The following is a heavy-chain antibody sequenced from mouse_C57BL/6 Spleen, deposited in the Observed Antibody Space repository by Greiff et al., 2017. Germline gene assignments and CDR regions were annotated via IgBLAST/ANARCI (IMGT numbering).Heavy chain of an antibody. V-gene: IGHV1-66*01. CDR3: ARTGYDGYYAY. D-gene: IGHD2-3*01. CDR1: GYSFTSYY. Sequence: QVQLQQSGPELVKPGASVKISCKASGYSFTSYYIHWVKQRPGQGLEWIGWIYPGSGNTKYNDKFKGKATLPADTSSSTAYMQLSSLTSEDSAVYYCARTGYDGYYAYWGQGTTLTVSS. J-gene: IGHJ2*01. CDR2: IYPGSGNT.